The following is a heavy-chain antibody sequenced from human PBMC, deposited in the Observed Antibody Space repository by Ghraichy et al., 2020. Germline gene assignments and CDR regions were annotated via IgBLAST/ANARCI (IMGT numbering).Heavy chain of an antibody. Sequence: GGSLRLSCAASGFSLTNYSMHWVRQAPGKGLEWVAVISHDGNSKYYADSVKGRFTISRDNSRNTVYLQMNSLRVDDTAVYYCARDIKSSSWSYYFYAMDVWGQGTTATVSS. CDR2: ISHDGNSK. CDR3: ARDIKSSSWSYYFYAMDV. V-gene: IGHV3-30-3*01. CDR1: GFSLTNYS. J-gene: IGHJ6*02. D-gene: IGHD6-13*01.